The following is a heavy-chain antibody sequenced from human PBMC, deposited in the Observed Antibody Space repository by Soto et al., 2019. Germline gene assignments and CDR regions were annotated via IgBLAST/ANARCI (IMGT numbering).Heavy chain of an antibody. D-gene: IGHD2-15*01. CDR2: ISYDGSNK. J-gene: IGHJ4*02. CDR3: ARAGGLLLDY. V-gene: IGHV3-30-3*01. Sequence: QVQLVESGGGVVQPGRSLRLSCAASGFTFSSYAMHWVRQAPGKGLEWVAVISYDGSNKYYADSGKGRFTISRDNSKNTLYLQMNSLRAEDTAVYYCARAGGLLLDYWGQGTLVTVSS. CDR1: GFTFSSYA.